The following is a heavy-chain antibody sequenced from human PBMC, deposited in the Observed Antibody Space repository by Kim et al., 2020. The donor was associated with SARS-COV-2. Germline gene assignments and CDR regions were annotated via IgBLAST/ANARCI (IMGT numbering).Heavy chain of an antibody. Sequence: GGSLRLSCAASGFTFSNAWMSWVRQAPGKGLEWVGRIKSKTDVGTTDYAAPVKGRFTISRDDSKNTLYLQMNSLKTEDTAVYYCTTTADCSSTSCYSYYYYYGMDVWGQGTTVTVSS. V-gene: IGHV3-15*01. CDR2: IKSKTDVGTT. CDR3: TTTADCSSTSCYSYYYYYGMDV. CDR1: GFTFSNAW. J-gene: IGHJ6*02. D-gene: IGHD2-2*02.